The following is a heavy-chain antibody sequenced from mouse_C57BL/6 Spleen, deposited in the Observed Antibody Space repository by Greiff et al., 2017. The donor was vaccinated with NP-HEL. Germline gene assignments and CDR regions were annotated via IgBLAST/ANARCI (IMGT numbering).Heavy chain of an antibody. CDR3: ARTSTVVNWYFDV. CDR2: ISNGGGRT. Sequence: EVKVVESGGGLVQPGGSLKLSCAASGFTFSDYYMYWVRQTPEKRLEWVAYISNGGGRTFYPDTVQGRFTLSRDNAKNTLYLQMSRLKSEDTAMYYCARTSTVVNWYFDVWGTGTTVTVSA. V-gene: IGHV5-12*01. J-gene: IGHJ1*03. D-gene: IGHD1-1*01. CDR1: GFTFSDYY.